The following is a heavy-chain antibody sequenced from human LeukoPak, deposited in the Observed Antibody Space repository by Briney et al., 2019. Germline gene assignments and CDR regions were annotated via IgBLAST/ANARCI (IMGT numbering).Heavy chain of an antibody. CDR1: GYTFTGYY. CDR3: ARGLRLGSGYDLDYYYYYMDV. CDR2: INPNSGGT. Sequence: ASVKVSCKASGYTFTGYYMHWVRQAPGQGLEWMGWINPNSGGTNYAQKFQGRVTMTRDTSISTAYMELSRLRSDDTAVYYCARGLRLGSGYDLDYYYYYMDVWGKGTTVTVSS. D-gene: IGHD5-12*01. V-gene: IGHV1-2*02. J-gene: IGHJ6*03.